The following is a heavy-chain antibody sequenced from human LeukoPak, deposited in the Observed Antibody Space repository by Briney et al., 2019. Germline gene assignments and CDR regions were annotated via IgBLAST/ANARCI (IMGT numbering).Heavy chain of an antibody. CDR3: ARAGSHWHYVY. J-gene: IGHJ4*02. V-gene: IGHV3-7*01. Sequence: GGSLRLSCAASGFTFSGFSMSWVHQSPTKGLEWVANIKQDGSERYYVDSVKGRFTISRDNAKNSLSLQMNNLRVEDTAVYYCARAGSHWHYVYWGQGTVVTVSS. CDR2: IKQDGSER. CDR1: GFTFSGFS. D-gene: IGHD3-10*01.